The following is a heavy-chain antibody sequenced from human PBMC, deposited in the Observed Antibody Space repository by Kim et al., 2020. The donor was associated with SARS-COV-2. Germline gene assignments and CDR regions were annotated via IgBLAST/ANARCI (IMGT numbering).Heavy chain of an antibody. CDR3: ARGPNYSPFDY. Sequence: YPADSVRGRITISRENHKNSLYLQMNSLRAADTAVYYCARGPNYSPFDYWGQGTLVTVSS. J-gene: IGHJ4*02. V-gene: IGHV3-7*04. D-gene: IGHD4-4*01.